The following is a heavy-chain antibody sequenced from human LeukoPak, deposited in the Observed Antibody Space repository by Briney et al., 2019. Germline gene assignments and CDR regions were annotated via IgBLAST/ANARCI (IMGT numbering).Heavy chain of an antibody. CDR3: ARDRGSLRYYFDY. D-gene: IGHD1-26*01. CDR2: TYYKSKWYY. Sequence: SETLSLTCAISGDSVSSNSAAWNWIRQSPSRGLEWLGRTYYKSKWYYDYAISVKSRIIINPDTSRNQFSLQLNSLTPEDTAVYYCARDRGSLRYYFDYWGQGTLVTVSS. V-gene: IGHV6-1*01. CDR1: GDSVSSNSAA. J-gene: IGHJ4*02.